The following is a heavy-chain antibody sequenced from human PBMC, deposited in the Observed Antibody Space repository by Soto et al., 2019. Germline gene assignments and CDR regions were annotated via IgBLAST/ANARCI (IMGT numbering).Heavy chain of an antibody. CDR2: IIPIFGTA. V-gene: IGHV1-69*13. CDR1: GGTFRGHA. Sequence: GASVKVCWKASGGTFRGHAISWVRQAPGQGLEWMGGIIPIFGTANYAQKFQGRVTITADESTSTAYMELSSLRSEDTAVYYCASEGKLAPSYYYYARSVRSQGTTVTVS. D-gene: IGHD6-13*01. J-gene: IGHJ6*02. CDR3: ASEGKLAPSYYYYARSV.